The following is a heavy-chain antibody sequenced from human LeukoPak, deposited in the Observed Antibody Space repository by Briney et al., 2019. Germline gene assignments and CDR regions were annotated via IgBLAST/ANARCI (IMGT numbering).Heavy chain of an antibody. CDR3: ARAKYYYDSSGYFDY. CDR1: GFTFTSSA. J-gene: IGHJ4*02. Sequence: ASVKVSCKASGFTFTSSAMQWVRQARGQRLEWIGWIVVGSGNTNYAQKFQERVTITRDMSTSTAYMELSRLRSDDTAVYYCARAKYYYDSSGYFDYWGQGTLVTVSS. V-gene: IGHV1-58*02. CDR2: IVVGSGNT. D-gene: IGHD3-22*01.